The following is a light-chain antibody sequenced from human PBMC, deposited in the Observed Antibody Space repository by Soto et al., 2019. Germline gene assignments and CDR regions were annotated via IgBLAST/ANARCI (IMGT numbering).Light chain of an antibody. V-gene: IGLV2-23*03. CDR1: NSDVESYNL. CDR3: CSYDGTATV. J-gene: IGLJ1*01. Sequence: QPVLTQPASVSGSPGQSITISCTGTNSDVESYNLVSWFRQHPGEAPKLIVYEGTKRPSGVSNRFSGSKSGNPASLTISGFQAEEEANYYCCSYDGTATVFGTGTKLTV. CDR2: EGT.